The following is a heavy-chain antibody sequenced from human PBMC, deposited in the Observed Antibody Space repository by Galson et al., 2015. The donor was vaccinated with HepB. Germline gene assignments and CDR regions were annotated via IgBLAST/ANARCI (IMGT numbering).Heavy chain of an antibody. CDR1: GFPYVNYA. CDR3: AKQGGDNSHLYYFDY. Sequence: SLRLSCAASGFPYVNYAMSWVRQAPGKGLEWVSLISSSGTSTYYADSVKGRFTISRDNSKNTLYLQMNSLSAEDTAVYYCAKQGGDNSHLYYFDYWGQGTLVTVSS. J-gene: IGHJ4*02. CDR2: ISSSGTST. V-gene: IGHV3-23*01. D-gene: IGHD4-23*01.